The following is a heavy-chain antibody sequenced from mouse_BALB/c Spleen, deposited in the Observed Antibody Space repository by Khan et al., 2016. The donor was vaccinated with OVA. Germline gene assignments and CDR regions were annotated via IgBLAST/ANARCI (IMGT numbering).Heavy chain of an antibody. CDR3: VGSASYGYDVEAWFAY. V-gene: IGHV1-19*01. Sequence: VQLQQSGPELVKPGASMKMSCKASGYSFTGYTMNWVKQSRVKNLEWIGLINPYNGGTAYNLKFGGKATLTVDKSSNTAYMELISLTSEDSAVYYCVGSASYGYDVEAWFAYWGQGTLVTVSA. J-gene: IGHJ3*01. CDR2: INPYNGGT. D-gene: IGHD2-9*01. CDR1: GYSFTGYT.